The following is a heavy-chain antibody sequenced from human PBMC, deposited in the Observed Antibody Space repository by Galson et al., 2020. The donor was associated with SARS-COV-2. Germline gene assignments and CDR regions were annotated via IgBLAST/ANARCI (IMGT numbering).Heavy chain of an antibody. CDR2: ISYDGSNK. Sequence: GGSLRLSCAASGFTFSSYAMHWVRQAPGKGLEWVAVISYDGSNKYYADSVKGRFTISRDNSKNTLYLQMNSLRAEDTAVYYCARDMGLRETVLYGFDYWGQGTLVTVSS. CDR3: ARDMGLRETVLYGFDY. D-gene: IGHD4-17*01. V-gene: IGHV3-30-3*01. J-gene: IGHJ4*02. CDR1: GFTFSSYA.